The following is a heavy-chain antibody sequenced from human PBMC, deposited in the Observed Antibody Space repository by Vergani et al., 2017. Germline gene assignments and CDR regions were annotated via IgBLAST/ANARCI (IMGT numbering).Heavy chain of an antibody. Sequence: EVQLLESGGNLIQPGGSLRLSCGASGFTFSSYAMTWVRLAPGKGLQWVSAISGSGGNTFYTDSVKGRFTISRDNSKNTLYLQMNSLRVEDTAIYYCAKDYYDSSGYYHYFDYWGQGTLVTVSS. CDR1: GFTFSSYA. V-gene: IGHV3-23*01. D-gene: IGHD3-22*01. CDR2: ISGSGGNT. CDR3: AKDYYDSSGYYHYFDY. J-gene: IGHJ4*02.